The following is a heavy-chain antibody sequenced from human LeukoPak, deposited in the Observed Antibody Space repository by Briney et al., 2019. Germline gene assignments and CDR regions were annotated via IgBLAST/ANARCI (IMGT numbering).Heavy chain of an antibody. V-gene: IGHV3-23*01. CDR2: IGTSAHST. D-gene: IGHD6-13*01. CDR3: AKDAGLAAAGTFDS. J-gene: IGHJ4*02. CDR1: GFTFNSYA. Sequence: GGSLRLSCAASGFTFNSYAMSWVRQAPGKGLEWVSTIGTSAHSTYYSDSVKGRFTISRDNSKNTLYLHMNSLRTEDTAVYLCAKDAGLAAAGTFDSWGQGTLVTVSS.